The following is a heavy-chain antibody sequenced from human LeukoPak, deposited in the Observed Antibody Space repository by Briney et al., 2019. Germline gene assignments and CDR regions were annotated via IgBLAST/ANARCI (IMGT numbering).Heavy chain of an antibody. V-gene: IGHV3-74*01. Sequence: GGSLRLSCAASGFTFNNYWMHWVRLVPGKGLVWVSRINSDGSSRHFADSVKGRFTISRENAKNTVYLQMNSLRGDDTAVYYCTRGSSGFSYYSAMDVWGQGTTVTVSS. D-gene: IGHD3-10*01. CDR2: INSDGSSR. CDR1: GFTFNNYW. J-gene: IGHJ6*02. CDR3: TRGSSGFSYYSAMDV.